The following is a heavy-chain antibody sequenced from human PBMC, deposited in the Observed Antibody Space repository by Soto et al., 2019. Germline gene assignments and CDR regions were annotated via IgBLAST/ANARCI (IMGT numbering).Heavy chain of an antibody. V-gene: IGHV4-59*01. Sequence: SETLSLTCTVSGGSISSYYWSWIRQPPGKGLEWIGYIYYSGSTNYNPSLKSRVTISVDKSKNQFSLKLSSVTAADTAVYYCARGGYYDSSGYYYFDYWGQGTLVTVSS. J-gene: IGHJ4*02. CDR3: ARGGYYDSSGYYYFDY. CDR1: GGSISSYY. D-gene: IGHD3-22*01. CDR2: IYYSGST.